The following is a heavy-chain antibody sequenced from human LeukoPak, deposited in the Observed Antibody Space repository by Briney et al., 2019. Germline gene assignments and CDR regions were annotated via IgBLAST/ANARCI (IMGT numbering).Heavy chain of an antibody. D-gene: IGHD5-18*01. Sequence: SATLSLTCTVSGGSISSYYWSWIRQPPGKGLEWIGYTYYSGSTNYNPSLKSRVTISVDTSKNQFSLKLSSVTAADTAVYYCARGFHSYDAFDIWGQGTMVTVSS. CDR1: GGSISSYY. J-gene: IGHJ3*02. CDR2: TYYSGST. V-gene: IGHV4-59*01. CDR3: ARGFHSYDAFDI.